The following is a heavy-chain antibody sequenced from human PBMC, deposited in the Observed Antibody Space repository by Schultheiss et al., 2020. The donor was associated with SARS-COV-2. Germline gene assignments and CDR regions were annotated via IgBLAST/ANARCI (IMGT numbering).Heavy chain of an antibody. CDR2: ISYDGSNK. V-gene: IGHV3-30*12. J-gene: IGHJ6*02. CDR3: TSVLLWFGGNAIIDDYYYGMDV. D-gene: IGHD3-10*01. CDR1: GFTFSRHG. Sequence: GESLKISCAASGFTFSRHGMHWVRQAPGKGLEWVAVISYDGSNKYYADSVKGRFTISRDNAKNSLYLQMNSLKTEDTAVYYCTSVLLWFGGNAIIDDYYYGMDVWGQGTTVTVSS.